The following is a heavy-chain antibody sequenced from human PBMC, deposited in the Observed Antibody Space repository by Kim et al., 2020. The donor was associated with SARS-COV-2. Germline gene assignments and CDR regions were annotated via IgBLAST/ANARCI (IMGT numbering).Heavy chain of an antibody. J-gene: IGHJ6*02. CDR2: ISWNSGSI. Sequence: GGSLRLSCAASGFTFDDYAMHWVRQAPGKGLEWVSGISWNSGSIGYADSVTGRFTISSDNAKNSLYLQMNSLRAEDTALYYCAKIRWDFTDYGMDVWGQGTTVTVSS. D-gene: IGHD2-8*02. CDR1: GFTFDDYA. CDR3: AKIRWDFTDYGMDV. V-gene: IGHV3-9*01.